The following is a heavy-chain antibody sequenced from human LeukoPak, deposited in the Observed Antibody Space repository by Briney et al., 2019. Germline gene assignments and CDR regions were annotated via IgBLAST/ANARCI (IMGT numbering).Heavy chain of an antibody. V-gene: IGHV3-15*01. CDR1: GFTFSNAW. CDR3: TKIPDYGDYFDY. CDR2: IKSKTDGGTT. J-gene: IGHJ4*02. Sequence: PGESLRLSCAASGFTFSNAWMSWVRQAPGKGLEWVGRIKSKTDGGTTDYAAPVKGRFTISRDESKNRLYLQMNSLKTEGTAVYYCTKIPDYGDYFDYWGQGTLVTVSS. D-gene: IGHD4-17*01.